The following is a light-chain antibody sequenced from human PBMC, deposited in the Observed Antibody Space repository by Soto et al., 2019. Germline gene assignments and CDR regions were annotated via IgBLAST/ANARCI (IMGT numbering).Light chain of an antibody. J-gene: IGKJ4*01. CDR1: QDISNY. CDR3: QQYDNLPRLT. V-gene: IGKV1-33*01. CDR2: DAY. Sequence: DIQMTQSPSSLSASVGDRVTITCQASQDISNYLNWYQQKPGKAPKLLIYDAYNLETGFPSRFSGSGSGTDFTFTISSLQPEDIATYYCQQYDNLPRLTFGGGTKVEIK.